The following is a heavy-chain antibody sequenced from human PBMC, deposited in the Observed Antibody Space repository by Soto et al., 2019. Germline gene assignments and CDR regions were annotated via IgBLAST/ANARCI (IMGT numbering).Heavy chain of an antibody. CDR3: ARLRYDRSSCNFDY. V-gene: IGHV4-34*01. CDR1: GGSFSGYY. D-gene: IGHD6-13*01. CDR2: INHSGST. J-gene: IGHJ4*02. Sequence: QVQLQQWGAGLLKPSETLSLTCAVYGGSFSGYYWSWIRQPPGKGLEWIGEINHSGSTNYNPSLKSRVTISVDTSKNQFSLKQSSVTAADTAVYYCARLRYDRSSCNFDYWGPGTLVTVSS.